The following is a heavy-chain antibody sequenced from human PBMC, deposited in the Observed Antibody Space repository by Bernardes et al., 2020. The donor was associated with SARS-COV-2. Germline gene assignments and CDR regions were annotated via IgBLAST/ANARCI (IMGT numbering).Heavy chain of an antibody. D-gene: IGHD6-25*01. CDR2: IYYDGST. CDR3: ARDRGDYYMDV. CDR1: GGSISSSNYY. J-gene: IGHJ6*03. Sequence: SERLSLTCTVSGGSISSSNYYWGWIRQPPGKALEWIGCIYYDGSTYYNPSLKSRVTISVDTSKNQFSLELRAVTAADTAVYYCARDRGDYYMDVWGKGTTVTGSS. V-gene: IGHV4-39*07.